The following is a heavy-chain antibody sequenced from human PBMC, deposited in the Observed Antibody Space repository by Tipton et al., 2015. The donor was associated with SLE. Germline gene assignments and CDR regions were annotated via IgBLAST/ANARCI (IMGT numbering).Heavy chain of an antibody. D-gene: IGHD3-22*01. CDR3: GRGVYSESSVGMDV. V-gene: IGHV3-74*01. J-gene: IGHJ6*02. Sequence: SLRLSCAASGFAFSSYWMHWVRQAPGKGLVWISRINSDRSITKYADSVKGRFTISRDNAKNTLYLQVNSLRAEDTAMYYCGRGVYSESSVGMDVWGQGTTVTVSS. CDR2: INSDRSIT. CDR1: GFAFSSYW.